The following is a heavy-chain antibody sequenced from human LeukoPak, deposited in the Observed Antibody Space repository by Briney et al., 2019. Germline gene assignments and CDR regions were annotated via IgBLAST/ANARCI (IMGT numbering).Heavy chain of an antibody. CDR3: AESSIAQDWYFDL. CDR1: GGTFSSYA. D-gene: IGHD6-6*01. CDR2: IIPILGIA. Sequence: SVKVSCKGSGGTFSSYAISWVRQAPGQGLEWMGRIIPILGIANYAQKFQGRVTITADKSTSTAYMELSSLRSEDTAVYYCAESSIAQDWYFDLWGRGTLVTVSS. J-gene: IGHJ2*01. V-gene: IGHV1-69*04.